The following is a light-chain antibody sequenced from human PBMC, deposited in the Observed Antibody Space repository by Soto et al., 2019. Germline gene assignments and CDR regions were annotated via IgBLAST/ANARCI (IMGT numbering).Light chain of an antibody. CDR1: SGNIASNY. J-gene: IGLJ3*02. V-gene: IGLV6-57*04. CDR3: QSYDSSNWV. Sequence: NFMLTQPHSVSESPGKTVTISCTRSSGNIASNYVQWYQQRPGSAPTTVIYEDNQRPSGVPDRFSGSIDSSSNSASLTISGLQTEDEADYCCQSYDSSNWVCGGGTKVTVL. CDR2: EDN.